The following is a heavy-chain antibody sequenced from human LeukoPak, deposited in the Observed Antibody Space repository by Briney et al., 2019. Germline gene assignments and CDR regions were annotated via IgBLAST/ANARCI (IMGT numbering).Heavy chain of an antibody. Sequence: SETLSLTCTVSGGSISSYYWSWIRQPPGKGLEWIGYIYYSGSTNYNPSLKSRVTISVDTSKNQFSLKLSSVTAADTTVYYCARGPIMVRGVIYDYWGQGTLVTVSS. CDR3: ARGPIMVRGVIYDY. D-gene: IGHD3-10*01. J-gene: IGHJ4*02. CDR2: IYYSGST. V-gene: IGHV4-59*12. CDR1: GGSISSYY.